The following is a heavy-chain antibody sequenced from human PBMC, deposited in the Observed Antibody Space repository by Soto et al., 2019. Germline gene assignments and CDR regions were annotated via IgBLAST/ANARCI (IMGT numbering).Heavy chain of an antibody. CDR2: IYYSGST. CDR1: GGSISSYY. V-gene: IGHV4-59*01. Sequence: SETLSLTCPVSGGSISSYYWSWIRQPPGKGLEWIGYIYYSGSTNYNPSLKSRVTISVDTSKDQFSLKLSSVTAADTAVYYCAREYYDYVWGSYRNNWFDPWGQGTLVTVSS. CDR3: AREYYDYVWGSYRNNWFDP. J-gene: IGHJ5*02. D-gene: IGHD3-16*02.